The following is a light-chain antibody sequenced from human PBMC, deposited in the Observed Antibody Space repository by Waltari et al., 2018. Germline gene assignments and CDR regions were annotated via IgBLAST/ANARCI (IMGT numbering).Light chain of an antibody. CDR1: SSDVGGYNY. CDR3: SSYAGTNNLV. V-gene: IGLV2-8*01. CDR2: EVS. Sequence: QSALTQPPSASGSPGPSVTISCTGSSSDVGGYNYVSWSHPHPGKAPKRMISEVSERPSWVPDRFDVSKSGNTASLTVSGLQAEDEADYYCSSYAGTNNLVFGGGTKLTVL. J-gene: IGLJ2*01.